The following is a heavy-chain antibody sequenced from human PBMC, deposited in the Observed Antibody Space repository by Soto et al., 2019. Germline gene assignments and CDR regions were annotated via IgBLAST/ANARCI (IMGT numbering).Heavy chain of an antibody. V-gene: IGHV3-33*01. CDR3: ARQDLYGYSSGWFLDY. Sequence: QVQLVESGGGVVQPGRSLRLSCAASGFTFSSYGMHWVRQAPGKGLEWVAVIWYDGSNKYYADSVKGRFTISRDNSKNTLYLQMNSQRAEDTAVYYCARQDLYGYSSGWFLDYWGQGTLVTVSS. CDR2: IWYDGSNK. D-gene: IGHD6-19*01. J-gene: IGHJ4*02. CDR1: GFTFSSYG.